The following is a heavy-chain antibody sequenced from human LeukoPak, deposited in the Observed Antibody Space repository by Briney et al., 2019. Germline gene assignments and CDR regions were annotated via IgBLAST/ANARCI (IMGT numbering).Heavy chain of an antibody. D-gene: IGHD1-1*01. CDR1: GGSISSYY. J-gene: IGHJ5*02. CDR3: ARDGGGTGTTWWFDP. CDR2: IYTSGST. V-gene: IGHV4-4*07. Sequence: PSETLSLTCTVSGGSISSYYWSWIQQPAGKGLEWIGRIYTSGSTNYNPSLKSRVTMSVDTSKNQFSLKLSSVTAADTAVYYCARDGGGTGTTWWFDPWGQGTLVTVSS.